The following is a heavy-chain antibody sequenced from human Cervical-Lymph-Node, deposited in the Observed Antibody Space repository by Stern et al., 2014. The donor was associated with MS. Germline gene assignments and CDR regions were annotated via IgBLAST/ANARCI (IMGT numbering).Heavy chain of an antibody. CDR2: IYYSGTT. CDR1: GASITSYS. J-gene: IGHJ5*02. V-gene: IGHV4-59*01. CDR3: ARATDL. Sequence: QVQLQESGPGLLRPSETLSLTCTVSGASITSYSLSWIRQPPGKGLEWIGYIYYSGTTNYNASLKGRVAISIDTSKTQFSLRLSSVTAADTAVYYCARATDLWGQGTLVTVSS.